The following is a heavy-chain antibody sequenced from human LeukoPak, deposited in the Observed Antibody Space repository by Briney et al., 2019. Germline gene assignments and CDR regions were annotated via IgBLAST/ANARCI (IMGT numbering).Heavy chain of an antibody. CDR2: ITGSSSTI. CDR3: AKFGCGSTSCYRADDRSYYFDY. J-gene: IGHJ4*02. Sequence: GGSLRLSCAASGFTFSSYSMNWVRQAPGKGLEWVSYITGSSSTIYYADSVRGRFTISRDNSKNSLYLQMNSLRVEDTAVYYCAKFGCGSTSCYRADDRSYYFDYWGQGTLVTVSS. V-gene: IGHV3-48*04. D-gene: IGHD2-2*01. CDR1: GFTFSSYS.